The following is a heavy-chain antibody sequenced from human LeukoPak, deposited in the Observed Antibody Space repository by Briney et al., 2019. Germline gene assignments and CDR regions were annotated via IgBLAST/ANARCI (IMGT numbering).Heavy chain of an antibody. D-gene: IGHD2/OR15-2a*01. CDR1: GFSLSGSL. CDR2: SKYDGSTK. Sequence: GGSLRLSCEASGFSLSGSLMHWVRQAPGKGLMWVSQSKYDGSTKSYAASVRGRFTISRDNAKNTLYLHMDSLRAEDTAVYYCARSDYFHNWGQGTMVVVSA. V-gene: IGHV3-74*01. J-gene: IGHJ3*01. CDR3: ARSDYFHN.